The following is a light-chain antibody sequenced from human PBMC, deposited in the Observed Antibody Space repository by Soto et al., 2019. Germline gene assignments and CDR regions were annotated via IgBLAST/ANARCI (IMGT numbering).Light chain of an antibody. J-gene: IGLJ2*01. CDR1: SSDVGGYNY. CDR3: SSYGGTNSLKV. V-gene: IGLV2-8*01. Sequence: QSALTQPPSASGSPGQSVTISCTGTSSDVGGYNYVSWYQQHPGKAPKVMMYEVSKRPSGVPDRFSGSKSGNTASLTVSGLQAVDEADYYCSSYGGTNSLKVFGGGTKLTVL. CDR2: EVS.